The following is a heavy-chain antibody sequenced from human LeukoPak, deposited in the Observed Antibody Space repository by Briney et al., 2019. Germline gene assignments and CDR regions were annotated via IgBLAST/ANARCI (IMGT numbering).Heavy chain of an antibody. V-gene: IGHV3-66*01. Sequence: PGGSLRLSCAASGFTVSSNYMSWVPQAPGRGREWVSVIYSGGSTYYADAVKGRFTISRDTTKTTLYLQMNSLSAEDTAVYYCARVPHLSGRVFDYWGQGTLVTVSS. CDR2: IYSGGST. CDR1: GFTVSSNY. D-gene: IGHD6-19*01. J-gene: IGHJ4*02. CDR3: ARVPHLSGRVFDY.